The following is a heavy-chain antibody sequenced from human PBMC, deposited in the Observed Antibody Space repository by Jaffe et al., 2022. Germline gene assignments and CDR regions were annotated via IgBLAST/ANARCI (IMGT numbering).Heavy chain of an antibody. CDR1: GFTFDDYA. Sequence: EVQLVESGGGLVQPGRSLRLSCAASGFTFDDYAMHWVRQAPGKGLEWVSGISWNSGSIGYADSVKGRFTISRDNAKNSLYLQMNSLRAEDTALYYCAKDLYSSGWYPGGAFDIWGQGTMVTVSS. J-gene: IGHJ3*02. V-gene: IGHV3-9*01. D-gene: IGHD6-19*01. CDR3: AKDLYSSGWYPGGAFDI. CDR2: ISWNSGSI.